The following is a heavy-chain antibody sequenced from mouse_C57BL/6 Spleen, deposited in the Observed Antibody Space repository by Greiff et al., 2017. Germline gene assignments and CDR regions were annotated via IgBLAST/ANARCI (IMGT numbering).Heavy chain of an antibody. D-gene: IGHD4-1*01. CDR3: TRTSSWEFDY. V-gene: IGHV1-69*01. Sequence: QVQLQQPGAELVMPGASVKLSCKASGYTFTSYWMHWVKQRPGQGLEWIGEIDPSDSYTNYNQKFKGKSTLTVDKSSSTAYMQLSSLTSEDSAVYYCTRTSSWEFDYWGQGTTLTVSS. J-gene: IGHJ2*01. CDR1: GYTFTSYW. CDR2: IDPSDSYT.